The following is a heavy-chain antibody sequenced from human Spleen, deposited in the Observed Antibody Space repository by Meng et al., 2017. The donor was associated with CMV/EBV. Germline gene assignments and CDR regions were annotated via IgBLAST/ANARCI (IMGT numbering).Heavy chain of an antibody. J-gene: IGHJ4*02. CDR2: SSRSGSHI. CDR1: GLTFSPYR. Sequence: GGSLRLSCTASGLTFSPYRMNWVRQAPGKGLEWVASSSRSGSHINYADSVKGRFTISRDNAKNSVFLQMNSLRVEDTAIYYCAKMGLNVRYYVRDWGQGTLVTVSS. CDR3: AKMGLNVRYYVRD. V-gene: IGHV3-21*04. D-gene: IGHD3-10*02.